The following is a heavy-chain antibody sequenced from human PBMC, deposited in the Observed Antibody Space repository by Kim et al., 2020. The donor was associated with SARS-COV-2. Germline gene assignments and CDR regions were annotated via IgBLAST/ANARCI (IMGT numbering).Heavy chain of an antibody. Sequence: ASVKVSCKGSGYTFNRFGISWVRQAPGQGLEWLGWVSAYNGNTRYAPKLQDRLTVTADTSSNTVSMELRSLRSDDTAVYYCAREGGGNPYFVNWGQGTL. CDR3: AREGGGNPYFVN. D-gene: IGHD2-15*01. CDR2: VSAYNGNT. V-gene: IGHV1-18*01. CDR1: GYTFNRFG. J-gene: IGHJ4*02.